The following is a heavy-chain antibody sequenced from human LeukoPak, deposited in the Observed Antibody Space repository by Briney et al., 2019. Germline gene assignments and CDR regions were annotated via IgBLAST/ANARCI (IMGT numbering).Heavy chain of an antibody. CDR2: IYHSGST. CDR3: AREAGPDAIDWFDP. V-gene: IGHV4-38-2*02. D-gene: IGHD2-21*01. CDR1: GYSISSGYY. Sequence: SETLSLTCTVSGYSISSGYYWGWIRQPPGKGLEWIGSIYHSGSTYYNPSLKSRVTISVDTSKNQFSLKLSSVTAADTAVYYCAREAGPDAIDWFDPWGQGTLVTVSS. J-gene: IGHJ5*02.